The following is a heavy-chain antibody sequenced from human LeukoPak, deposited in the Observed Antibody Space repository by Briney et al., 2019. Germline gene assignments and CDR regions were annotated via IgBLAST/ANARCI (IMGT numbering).Heavy chain of an antibody. D-gene: IGHD3-3*01. CDR2: ISSNGGST. V-gene: IGHV3-64*01. Sequence: GGALRLSCAASGFTFSSYAMHWVRQAPGKGLEYVSAISSNGGSTYYENSVKGRFTISRDNYKKTLYLQMGRLRDEDMAVYYCARATRGYDFWSGLHYYGMDVWGQGTTVTVSS. CDR1: GFTFSSYA. J-gene: IGHJ6*02. CDR3: ARATRGYDFWSGLHYYGMDV.